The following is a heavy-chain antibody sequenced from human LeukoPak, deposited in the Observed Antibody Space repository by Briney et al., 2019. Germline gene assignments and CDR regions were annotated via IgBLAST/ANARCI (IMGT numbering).Heavy chain of an antibody. CDR1: GFTFANYV. D-gene: IGHD1-26*01. CDR2: TSPDEGLK. J-gene: IGHJ4*02. Sequence: GGSLRLSCAASGFTFANYVTHWVRQALGKGLEWVAVTSPDEGLKFYGDSVKGRFTISRDNSKNTMYLQMNNLREEDTAVYYCTRDPILGAPDYFDYWGQGTLVTVSS. V-gene: IGHV3-30*04. CDR3: TRDPILGAPDYFDY.